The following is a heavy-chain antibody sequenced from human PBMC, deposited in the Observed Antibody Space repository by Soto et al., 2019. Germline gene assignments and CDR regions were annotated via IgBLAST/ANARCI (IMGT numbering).Heavy chain of an antibody. Sequence: GASVKVSCKASGGTFSSYAISWVRQAPGQGLEWKGGIIPIFGTANYAQKFQGRVTITADESTSTAYMELSSLRSEDTAVYYCASRPDYGDYESFYYYYGMDVWGQGTTVTVSS. CDR1: GGTFSSYA. J-gene: IGHJ6*02. CDR3: ASRPDYGDYESFYYYYGMDV. V-gene: IGHV1-69*13. D-gene: IGHD4-17*01. CDR2: IIPIFGTA.